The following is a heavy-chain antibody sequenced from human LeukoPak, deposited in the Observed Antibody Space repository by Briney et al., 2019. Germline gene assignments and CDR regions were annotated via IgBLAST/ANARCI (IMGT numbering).Heavy chain of an antibody. V-gene: IGHV1-18*01. CDR3: ARDHVVVPAAIYYY. CDR2: ISGYNGKT. Sequence: ASVKVSCKASGYTFTNYGISWVRQAPGQGLEWMGWISGYNGKTKYAQKLQGRVTMTTDTSTNTAYMELRSLRSDDTAVYYCARDHVVVPAAIYYYWGQGTLVTVSS. D-gene: IGHD2-2*01. CDR1: GYTFTNYG. J-gene: IGHJ4*02.